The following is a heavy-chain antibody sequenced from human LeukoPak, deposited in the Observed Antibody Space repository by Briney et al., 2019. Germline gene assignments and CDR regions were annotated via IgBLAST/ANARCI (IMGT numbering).Heavy chain of an antibody. D-gene: IGHD3-10*01. J-gene: IGHJ4*02. V-gene: IGHV3-74*01. CDR2: INTDGSTP. CDR3: ARDRGSYSDY. CDR1: GFTFSSSW. Sequence: GGSLRLSCAASGFTFSSSWMHWVRQAPGKGLVWVSRINTDGSTPTYADSVKGRFTISRDNAKNTLYLQMNSLRAEDTAVYYCARDRGSYSDYWGQGTLVTVSS.